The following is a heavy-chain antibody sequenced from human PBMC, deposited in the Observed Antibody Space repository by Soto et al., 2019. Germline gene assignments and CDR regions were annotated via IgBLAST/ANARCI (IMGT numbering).Heavy chain of an antibody. V-gene: IGHV1-18*01. CDR1: DHTFTYYG. J-gene: IGHJ6*02. D-gene: IGHD2-8*02. Sequence: QVQLLQSGGEVKKPGASVKVSCNSSDHTFTYYGINWLRRAPGQGLEWMGWISGYNGNTKYAQKFQDRVTMSADTSTRTAYMEMRSLTSDDTAVYFCAATGGNYFGLDVWGQGTTVTVSS. CDR2: ISGYNGNT. CDR3: AATGGNYFGLDV.